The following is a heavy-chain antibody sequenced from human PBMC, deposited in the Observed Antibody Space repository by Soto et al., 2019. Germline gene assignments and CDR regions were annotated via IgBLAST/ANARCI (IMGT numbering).Heavy chain of an antibody. CDR3: ARVDTAMVTPYYFDY. Sequence: ALGHYCAASAFTLRLYTIHWDPQAPGKGQDRVAGIQYVGINIYHADSVKGRFTISRDNSKNTLYLQMNSLRAEDTAVYYCARVDTAMVTPYYFDYWGQGTLVTVSS. J-gene: IGHJ4*02. CDR2: IQYVGINI. V-gene: IGHV3-30-3*01. CDR1: AFTLRLYT. D-gene: IGHD5-18*01.